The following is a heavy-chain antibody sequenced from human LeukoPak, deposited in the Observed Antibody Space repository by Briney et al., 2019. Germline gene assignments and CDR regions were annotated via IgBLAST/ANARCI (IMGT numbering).Heavy chain of an antibody. V-gene: IGHV1-8*01. CDR1: GYTFTSYD. CDR2: MNPNSGNT. Sequence: GASVKVSCEASGYTFTSYDINWVRQATGQGLEWMGWMNPNSGNTGYAQKFQGRVTMTRNTSISTAYMELSSLRSEDTAVYYCARYCSSTSCYPFPWGQGTLVTVSS. D-gene: IGHD2-2*01. J-gene: IGHJ5*02. CDR3: ARYCSSTSCYPFP.